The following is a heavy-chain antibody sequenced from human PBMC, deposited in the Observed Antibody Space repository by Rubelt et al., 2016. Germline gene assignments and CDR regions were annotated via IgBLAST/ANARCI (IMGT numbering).Heavy chain of an antibody. CDR2: ITHSGST. Sequence: QVQLRQWGAGLLKPSETLSLTCAVYDGSFSAYYWSWIRQPPGKGLEWIGEITHSGSTYYNSSHQSRVPISVATSKTQYSLELSARTAADTAVYYCGLAPPSHGRRYGMDVWGQGTTVTVSS. V-gene: IGHV4-34*02. CDR3: GLAPPSHGRRYGMDV. D-gene: IGHD6-13*01. CDR1: DGSFSAYY. J-gene: IGHJ6*02.